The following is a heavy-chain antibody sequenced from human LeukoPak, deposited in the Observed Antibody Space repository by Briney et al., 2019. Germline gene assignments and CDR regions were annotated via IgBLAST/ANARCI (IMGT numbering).Heavy chain of an antibody. V-gene: IGHV3-15*01. Sequence: PGGSLRLSCAASGFSFSNAWMSWVRQAPGKGLEWVGRIKTNSDGGTTDYAAPVKGRFTISRDDSKNTLDLQMHSLKTEDTAVYYCITGRAARRSLDIWGQGTMVTVSS. D-gene: IGHD6-13*01. CDR3: ITGRAARRSLDI. J-gene: IGHJ3*02. CDR2: IKTNSDGGTT. CDR1: GFSFSNAW.